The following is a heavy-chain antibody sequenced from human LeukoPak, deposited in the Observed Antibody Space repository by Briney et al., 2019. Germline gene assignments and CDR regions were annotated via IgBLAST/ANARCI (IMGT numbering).Heavy chain of an antibody. D-gene: IGHD3-22*01. Sequence: GGSLRLSCAASEFTFSSYEVNWVRQAPGKGLEWVSYISSSGSTIYYADSVKGRFTISRDNAKNSLYLQMNSLRAEDTAVYYCAGRYYYDSSGFYGYWGQGTLVTVSS. CDR3: AGRYYYDSSGFYGY. CDR2: ISSSGSTI. V-gene: IGHV3-48*03. J-gene: IGHJ4*02. CDR1: EFTFSSYE.